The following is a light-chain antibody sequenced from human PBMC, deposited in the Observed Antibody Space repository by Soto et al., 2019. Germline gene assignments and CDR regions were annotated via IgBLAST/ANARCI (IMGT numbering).Light chain of an antibody. CDR1: QSISGT. V-gene: IGKV3-11*01. CDR2: GAS. J-gene: IGKJ4*01. CDR3: QQRSNWPPVT. Sequence: EIVLTQSPATLSLSPGERATLSCRASQSISGTLAWYQQKPGQAPRLLIYGASTRATSFPARFSGSGSGTDFTLTISSLEPEDFGVYYCQQRSNWPPVTFGGGTKVDIK.